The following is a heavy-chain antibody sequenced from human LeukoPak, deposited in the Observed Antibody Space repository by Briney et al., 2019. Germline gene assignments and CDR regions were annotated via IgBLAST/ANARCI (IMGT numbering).Heavy chain of an antibody. CDR1: GYTFTSYA. Sequence: ASVKVSCKASGYTFTSYAMNWVRQAPGQGLEWVGWINTNTGNPTCAQGFTGRFVFSLDTSVSTAYLQISSLKAEDTAVYYCARGRITMVRGVITWFDPWGQGTLVTVSS. D-gene: IGHD3-10*01. CDR2: INTNTGNP. J-gene: IGHJ5*02. CDR3: ARGRITMVRGVITWFDP. V-gene: IGHV7-4-1*02.